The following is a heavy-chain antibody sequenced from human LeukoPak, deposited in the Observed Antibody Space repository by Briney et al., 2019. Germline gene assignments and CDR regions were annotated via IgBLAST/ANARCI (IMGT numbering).Heavy chain of an antibody. Sequence: GGSLRLSCAASGFTFSSYEMNWVRQAPGKGLEWVSYISSSGSTIYYADSVKGRFTISRDNSKNTLYLQMNSLRAEDTAVYYCAKESGYSSSRSEFDPWGQGTLVTVSS. CDR1: GFTFSSYE. CDR2: ISSSGSTI. J-gene: IGHJ5*02. D-gene: IGHD6-13*01. CDR3: AKESGYSSSRSEFDP. V-gene: IGHV3-48*03.